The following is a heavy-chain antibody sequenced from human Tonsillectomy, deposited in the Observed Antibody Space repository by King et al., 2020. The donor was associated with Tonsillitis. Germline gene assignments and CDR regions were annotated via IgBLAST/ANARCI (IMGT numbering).Heavy chain of an antibody. CDR3: ARDLTDYGDPSMAV. D-gene: IGHD4-17*01. Sequence: VQLVESGGGVVQPGRSLRLSCAASGFTFSSYAMHWVRQAPGKGLEWVAVISYDGSNKYYADSVKGRFTISSDNSKNTLNLQMDSLRAEDTAVYYCARDLTDYGDPSMAVWGKGTAVTVSS. V-gene: IGHV3-30*01. CDR2: ISYDGSNK. CDR1: GFTFSSYA. J-gene: IGHJ6*03.